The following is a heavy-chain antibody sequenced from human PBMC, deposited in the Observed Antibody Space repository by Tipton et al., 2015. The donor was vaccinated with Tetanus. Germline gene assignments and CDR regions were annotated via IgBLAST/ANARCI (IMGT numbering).Heavy chain of an antibody. CDR1: GGSISSGVYY. D-gene: IGHD3-9*01. Sequence: TLSLTCTVSGGSISSGVYYWGWLRQDPGKGLEWIGRISYSGNTAYNPSLKSRVAISVDTSKNLFSLKLTSVTAADTAVYYCARRGGDFLTGYYDSWGQGTPVIVSS. CDR3: ARRGGDFLTGYYDS. V-gene: IGHV4-39*01. CDR2: ISYSGNT. J-gene: IGHJ4*02.